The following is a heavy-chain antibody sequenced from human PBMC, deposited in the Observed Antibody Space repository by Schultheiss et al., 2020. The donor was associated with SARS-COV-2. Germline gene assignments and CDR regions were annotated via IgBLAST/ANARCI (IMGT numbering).Heavy chain of an antibody. CDR1: GYTFTSYA. Sequence: ASVKVSCKASGYTFTSYAMHWVRQAPGQRLEWMGWINAGNGNTKYSQKFQGRVTITRDTSASTAYMELSSLRSEDTAVYYCAREIVAVAADAGAFDIWGQGTMVTVS. V-gene: IGHV1-3*01. J-gene: IGHJ3*02. D-gene: IGHD6-19*01. CDR2: INAGNGNT. CDR3: AREIVAVAADAGAFDI.